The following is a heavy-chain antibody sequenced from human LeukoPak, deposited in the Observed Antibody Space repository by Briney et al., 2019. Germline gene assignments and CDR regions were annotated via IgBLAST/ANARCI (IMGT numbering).Heavy chain of an antibody. J-gene: IGHJ4*02. CDR2: IYYSGST. Sequence: SETLSLTCNVSGASISSYYWSRIRQPPGKELEWIGYIYYSGSTSYNPSLTSRVTMSVDTSKNQFSLNLTAVTAADTAVYYCARNFDTSGYYVFFDYWGQGALVTVSS. CDR1: GASISSYY. D-gene: IGHD3-22*01. CDR3: ARNFDTSGYYVFFDY. V-gene: IGHV4-59*01.